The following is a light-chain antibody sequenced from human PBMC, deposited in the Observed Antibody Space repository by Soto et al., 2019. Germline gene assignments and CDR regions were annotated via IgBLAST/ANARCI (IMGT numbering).Light chain of an antibody. CDR1: QSVSSN. CDR3: QHYNNWPPGRT. CDR2: GAS. J-gene: IGKJ1*01. Sequence: EIVLTQSPATLSLSPGERSTLSCRASQSVSSNLAWYQHKPGQAPRLLIYGASTRATGIPARFSGSGSGTEFTLTVSSLQSEDSALYYCQHYNNWPPGRTFGQGTKGDIK. V-gene: IGKV3-15*01.